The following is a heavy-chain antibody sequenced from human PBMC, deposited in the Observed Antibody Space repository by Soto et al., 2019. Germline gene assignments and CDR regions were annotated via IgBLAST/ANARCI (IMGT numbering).Heavy chain of an antibody. CDR2: IWYDGSNK. Sequence: QVQLVESGGGVVQPGRSLRLSCAASGFTFSSYGMHWVRQAPGKGLEWVAVIWYDGSNKYYADSVKGRFTISRDNSKNTLYLQMNSLRAEDTAVYYCARDSDVGYCTNGVCYPYYYYGMDVWGQGTTVTVSS. D-gene: IGHD2-8*01. CDR1: GFTFSSYG. CDR3: ARDSDVGYCTNGVCYPYYYYGMDV. J-gene: IGHJ6*02. V-gene: IGHV3-33*01.